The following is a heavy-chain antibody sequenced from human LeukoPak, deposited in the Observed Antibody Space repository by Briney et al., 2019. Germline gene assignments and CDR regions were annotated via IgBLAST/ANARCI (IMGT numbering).Heavy chain of an antibody. Sequence: PSETLSLTCTVSGDSISSRSYYWGWIRQPPGKGLEWIGSIYYSEGTYYNPSLKSRVTISVDTSKNQFSLKLSSVTAADTAVYYCARGISDTAIPYYYYYYMDVWGKGTTVTVSS. D-gene: IGHD5-18*01. CDR3: ARGISDTAIPYYYYYYMDV. CDR1: GDSISSRSYY. V-gene: IGHV4-39*07. CDR2: IYYSEGT. J-gene: IGHJ6*03.